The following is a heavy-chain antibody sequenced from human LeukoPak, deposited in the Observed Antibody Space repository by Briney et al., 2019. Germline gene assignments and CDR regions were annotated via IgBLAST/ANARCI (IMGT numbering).Heavy chain of an antibody. CDR1: GFTSREYS. V-gene: IGHV3-23*01. Sequence: GRSLRLSCAASGFTSREYSMSWVRQAPGKGLEWVSNIRSNGGDTYYTDSVKGRFTISRDNSKNTLYLEMDSLRAEDTAVYYCAKGGYTTWFDPWGQVTLVTVSS. CDR3: AKGGYTTWFDP. J-gene: IGHJ5*02. CDR2: IRSNGGDT. D-gene: IGHD2-15*01.